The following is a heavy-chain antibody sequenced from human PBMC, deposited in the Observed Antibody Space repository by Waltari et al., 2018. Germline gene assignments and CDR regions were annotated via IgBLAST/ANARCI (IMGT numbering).Heavy chain of an antibody. J-gene: IGHJ4*02. CDR3: ARTTTKIVVVRSVYYFDD. CDR1: GDSITNNNYY. V-gene: IGHV4-39*01. CDR2: SYYRGGT. D-gene: IGHD3-22*01. Sequence: QLQLQESGPGLVKPSETLSLTCSVSGDSITNNNYYWGWIRPPPGKGLEWIGSSYYRGGTYYNPSLQSRVTRSVDTSKTQFSLKLSSVTAADTALYYCARTTTKIVVVRSVYYFDDWGQGTLVTVSS.